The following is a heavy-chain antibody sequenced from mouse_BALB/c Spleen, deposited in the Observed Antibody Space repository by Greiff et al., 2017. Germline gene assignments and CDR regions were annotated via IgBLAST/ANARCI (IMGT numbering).Heavy chain of an antibody. CDR3: ARESTMISYFDY. V-gene: IGHV5-17*02. Sequence: EVKLMESGGGLVQPGGSRKLSCAASGFTFSSFGMHWVRQAPEKGLEWVAYISSGSSTIYYADTVKGRFTISRDNPKNTLFLQMTSLRSEDTAMYYCARESTMISYFDYWGQGTTLTVSS. CDR1: GFTFSSFG. J-gene: IGHJ2*01. CDR2: ISSGSSTI. D-gene: IGHD2-4*01.